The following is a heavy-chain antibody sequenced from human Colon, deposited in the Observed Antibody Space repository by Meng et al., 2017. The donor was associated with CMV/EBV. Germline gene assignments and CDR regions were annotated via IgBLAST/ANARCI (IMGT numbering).Heavy chain of an antibody. CDR3: ARDQYQFYFDY. Sequence: SCQASGGTLTSNTIIWVRQAPGEALEWMGRIIPLVGVTDYAQKFRGRLTLTADKSTNTVYMELSSLRSEDTAVYYCARDQYQFYFDYWGQGTLVTVSS. CDR1: GGTLTSNT. V-gene: IGHV1-69*04. CDR2: IIPLVGVT. J-gene: IGHJ4*02. D-gene: IGHD4-11*01.